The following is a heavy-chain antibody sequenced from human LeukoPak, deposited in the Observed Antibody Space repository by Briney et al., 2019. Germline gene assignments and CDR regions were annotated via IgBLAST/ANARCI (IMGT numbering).Heavy chain of an antibody. V-gene: IGHV3-66*01. D-gene: IGHD6-19*01. Sequence: GGSLRLSCAASGFTVSSNYMSWVRQAPGKGLEWVSVIYSGGSTYYADSVKGRFTISRDNSKNTLYLRMNSLRAEDTAVYYCASEHSSGWQREDYWGQGTLVTVSS. J-gene: IGHJ4*02. CDR3: ASEHSSGWQREDY. CDR2: IYSGGST. CDR1: GFTVSSNY.